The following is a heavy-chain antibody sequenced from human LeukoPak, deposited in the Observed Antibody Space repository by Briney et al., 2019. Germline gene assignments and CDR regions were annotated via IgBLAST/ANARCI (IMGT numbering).Heavy chain of an antibody. J-gene: IGHJ4*02. Sequence: SQTLSLTCTVSGGSINSGGYYWSWIRQHPGKGLEWIGYIYYSGSTYYNPSLKSRVTISVDTSKNQFSLKLSSVTAADTAVYYCARECGGDCYSFWGQGTLVTVSS. CDR3: ARECGGDCYSF. CDR1: GGSINSGGYY. CDR2: IYYSGST. D-gene: IGHD2-21*02. V-gene: IGHV4-31*03.